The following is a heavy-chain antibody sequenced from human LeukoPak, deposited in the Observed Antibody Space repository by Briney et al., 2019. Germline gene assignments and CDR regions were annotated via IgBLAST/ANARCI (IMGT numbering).Heavy chain of an antibody. Sequence: SETLSLTRAVSRASINSGSYFGNWIRQPAGKGLEYIGRVHTSETGNYNPSLSSRLAISLDPSMNHFSQRLSSGPAADTAVYYWARDGYASGSYYDYWGQGTLVTVSS. V-gene: IGHV4-61*02. CDR1: RASINSGSYF. CDR3: ARDGYASGSYYDY. J-gene: IGHJ4*02. CDR2: VHTSETG. D-gene: IGHD1-26*01.